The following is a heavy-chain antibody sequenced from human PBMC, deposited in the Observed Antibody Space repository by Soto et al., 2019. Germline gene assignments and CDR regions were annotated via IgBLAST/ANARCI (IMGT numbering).Heavy chain of an antibody. J-gene: IGHJ3*02. CDR3: ARVLRSGSSNDASDI. D-gene: IGHD1-26*01. CDR1: GYTFTNYA. V-gene: IGHV1-3*04. Sequence: ASVKVSCKASGYTFTNYAIHWVRQAPGQRLEWMGWINTGNSNTKYSQKFQGRVTITKDKSASTAYMELSSLTSEDTAVYYCARVLRSGSSNDASDIWGQGTLVTVSS. CDR2: INTGNSNT.